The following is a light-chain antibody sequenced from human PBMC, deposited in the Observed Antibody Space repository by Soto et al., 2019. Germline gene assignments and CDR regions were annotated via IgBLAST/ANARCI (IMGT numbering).Light chain of an antibody. J-gene: IGKJ4*01. CDR3: QQYNNWPPVT. CDR2: GAS. Sequence: EIVMTQSPATLSVSPGESATLSCRASQSISNNLAWYQQKPGQTPRLLIYGASTRASGVPARVSGSGSGTEFTLTISSPQSEDFAVYYCQQYNNWPPVTFGGGTKVEI. CDR1: QSISNN. V-gene: IGKV3-15*01.